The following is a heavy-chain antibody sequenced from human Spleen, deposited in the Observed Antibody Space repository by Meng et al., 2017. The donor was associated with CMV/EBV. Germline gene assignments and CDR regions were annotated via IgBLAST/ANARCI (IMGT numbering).Heavy chain of an antibody. CDR3: ARDSYTSLDY. Sequence: QVQRVQSGAEVKKPGASVKVSCKASGYTFTSFGITWVRQAPGQGLEWMGWISAYNGNKHYAQKFQGRVTMTTDTSTSTAYMELRSLRSDDTAVYYCARDSYTSLDYWGQGILVTVSS. V-gene: IGHV1-18*01. D-gene: IGHD3-16*01. J-gene: IGHJ4*02. CDR2: ISAYNGNK. CDR1: GYTFTSFG.